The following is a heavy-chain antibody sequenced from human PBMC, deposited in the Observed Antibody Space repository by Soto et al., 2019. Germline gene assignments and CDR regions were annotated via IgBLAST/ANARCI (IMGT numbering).Heavy chain of an antibody. J-gene: IGHJ5*02. CDR3: ARGLSIGGWFDP. CDR2: INHSGST. Sequence: SETLSLTCAVYGGSFSGYYWSWIRQPPGKGLEWIGEINHSGSTNYKPSLKSRVTISVDTSKNQFSLKLSSVTAADTAVYYCARGLSIGGWFDPWGQGTLVTVSS. D-gene: IGHD3-10*01. CDR1: GGSFSGYY. V-gene: IGHV4-34*01.